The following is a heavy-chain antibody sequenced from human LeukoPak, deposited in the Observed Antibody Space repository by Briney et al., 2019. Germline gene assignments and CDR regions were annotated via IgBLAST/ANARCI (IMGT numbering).Heavy chain of an antibody. CDR2: INPNSGGT. J-gene: IGHJ6*03. CDR1: GYTFTGYY. D-gene: IGHD5-24*01. V-gene: IGHV1-2*02. CDR3: ARDSGDGYNWAEKTRDYYYYYYMDV. Sequence: GASVKVPCKASGYTFTGYYMHWVRQAPGQGLEWMGWINPNSGGTNYAQKFQGRVTMTRDTSISTAYMELSRLRSDDTAVYYCARDSGDGYNWAEKTRDYYYYYYMDVWGKGTTVTISS.